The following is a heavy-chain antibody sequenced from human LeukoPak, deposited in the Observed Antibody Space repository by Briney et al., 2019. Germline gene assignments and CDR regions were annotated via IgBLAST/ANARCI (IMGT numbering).Heavy chain of an antibody. CDR1: GDSVSTNSAA. V-gene: IGHV6-1*01. D-gene: IGHD5-24*01. Sequence: SQTLSLTCAISGDSVSTNSAAWNWIRQSPSRGLEWRGRTYYRSKWFSDYVVSVKSRITINPDTSKNQFSLQLNSVTPEDTAVYYCAREGGRDGDSFDAFDIWGQGTMVTVSP. CDR3: AREGGRDGDSFDAFDI. CDR2: TYYRSKWFS. J-gene: IGHJ3*02.